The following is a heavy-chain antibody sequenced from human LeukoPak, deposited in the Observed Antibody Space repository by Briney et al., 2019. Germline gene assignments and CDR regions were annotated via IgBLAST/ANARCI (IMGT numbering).Heavy chain of an antibody. CDR3: ARGGGYYPIDY. CDR1: GFTVNSNY. V-gene: IGHV3-53*01. Sequence: GGSLRLSCAAPGFTVNSNYMNWVRQAPGKGLEWVSVLYSDGRTYYADSVKGRFTISRDTSKNTLYLQVNSLRAEDTAVYYCARGGGYYPIDYWGQGTLVTVSS. CDR2: LYSDGRT. J-gene: IGHJ4*02. D-gene: IGHD2-15*01.